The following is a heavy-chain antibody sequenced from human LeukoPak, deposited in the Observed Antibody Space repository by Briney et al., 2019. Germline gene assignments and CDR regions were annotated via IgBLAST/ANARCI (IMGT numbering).Heavy chain of an antibody. J-gene: IGHJ5*02. V-gene: IGHV3-21*01. CDR1: GFTFSSYS. CDR3: ATETGYNYGFDH. Sequence: GGSLRLSCAASGFTFSSYSMNWLRQAPGKGLEWVSSISSSSSYIYYGDSVKGRFTISRDNAKNSLYLQMNSLRAEDTAVYYCATETGYNYGFDHWGQGTLVTVSS. D-gene: IGHD5-18*01. CDR2: ISSSSSYI.